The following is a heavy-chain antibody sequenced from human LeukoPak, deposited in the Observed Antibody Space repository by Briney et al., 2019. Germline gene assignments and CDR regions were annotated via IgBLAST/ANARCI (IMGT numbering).Heavy chain of an antibody. J-gene: IGHJ4*02. CDR2: ISSSSSYI. CDR3: ASEMATTDYFDY. V-gene: IGHV3-21*01. D-gene: IGHD5-24*01. CDR1: GFTFSSYS. Sequence: GGSLRLSCAAYGFTFSSYSMNWVRQAPGKGLEWVSSISSSSSYIYYADSVKGRFTISRDNAKNSLYLQMNSLRAEDTAVYYCASEMATTDYFDYWGQGTLVTVSS.